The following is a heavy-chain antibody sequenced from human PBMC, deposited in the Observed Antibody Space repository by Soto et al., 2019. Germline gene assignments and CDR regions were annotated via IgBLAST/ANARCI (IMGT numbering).Heavy chain of an antibody. Sequence: ASVKVSCKASGGTFSSYAISWVRQAPGRGLEWMGGIIPIFGTANYAQKFQGRVTITADESTSTAYMELSSLRSEDTAVYYCARCIAAAGYFDYWGQGTLVTVS. V-gene: IGHV1-69*13. CDR1: GGTFSSYA. J-gene: IGHJ4*02. CDR2: IIPIFGTA. D-gene: IGHD6-13*01. CDR3: ARCIAAAGYFDY.